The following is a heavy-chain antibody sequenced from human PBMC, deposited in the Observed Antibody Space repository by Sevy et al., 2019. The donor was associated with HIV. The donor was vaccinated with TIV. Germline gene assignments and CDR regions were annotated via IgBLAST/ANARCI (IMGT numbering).Heavy chain of an antibody. D-gene: IGHD2-2*01. Sequence: GGSLRLSCAASGFILSDYYMSWIRQAPGKGLEWVSYIGSSGNTIYYTDSVKRRFTISRDNSKKLVYLQMNSLRAEDSAVYYCARDRGFCSSTNCDDWDYYGMDVWGQGTTVTVSS. CDR3: ARDRGFCSSTNCDDWDYYGMDV. CDR2: IGSSGNTI. V-gene: IGHV3-11*01. CDR1: GFILSDYY. J-gene: IGHJ6*02.